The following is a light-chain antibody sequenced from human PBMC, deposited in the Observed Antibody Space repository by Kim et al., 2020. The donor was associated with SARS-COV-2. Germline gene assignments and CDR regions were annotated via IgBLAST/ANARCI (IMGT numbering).Light chain of an antibody. CDR2: GKN. CDR1: SLRSYY. V-gene: IGLV3-19*01. CDR3: YSLDSNENVL. Sequence: SSELTQDPAVSVALGQTVRITCQGDSLRSYYATWYQQKPGQAPILVIYGKNNRPSGIPDRFSGSSSGNTASLTITGTQAGDEADYYCYSLDSNENVLFGG. J-gene: IGLJ2*01.